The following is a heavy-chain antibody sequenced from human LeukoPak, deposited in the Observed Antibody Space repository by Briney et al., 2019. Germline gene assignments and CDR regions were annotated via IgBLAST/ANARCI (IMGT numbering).Heavy chain of an antibody. CDR2: IYYSGST. J-gene: IGHJ4*02. CDR1: SGSISSYY. CDR3: ARVSTGYSSGWYQTD. V-gene: IGHV4-59*01. Sequence: SETLSLTCTVSSGSISSYYWSWIRQPPGKGLEWIGYIYYSGSTNYNPSLKSRVTISVDTSKNQFSLKLSSVTAADTAVYYCARVSTGYSSGWYQTDWGQGTLVTVSS. D-gene: IGHD6-19*01.